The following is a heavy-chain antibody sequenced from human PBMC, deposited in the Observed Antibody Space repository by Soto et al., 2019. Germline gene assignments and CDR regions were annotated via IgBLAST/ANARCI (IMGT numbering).Heavy chain of an antibody. CDR2: INSDGSST. CDR1: GFTFSSCW. D-gene: IGHD2-2*01. CDR3: ARDPDIVIIPAATDAMDV. J-gene: IGHJ6*02. V-gene: IGHV3-74*01. Sequence: EVQLVESGGGLVQPGGSLRLSCAASGFTFSSCWMHWVRQAPGKGLVWVSRINSDGSSTTYADSVKGRFTISRDNAKNTLYLQMNSPRAEDTAVYYCARDPDIVIIPAATDAMDVWGQGTTVTVSS.